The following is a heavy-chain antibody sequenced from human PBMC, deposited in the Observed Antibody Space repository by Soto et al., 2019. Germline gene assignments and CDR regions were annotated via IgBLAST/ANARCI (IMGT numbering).Heavy chain of an antibody. J-gene: IGHJ1*01. V-gene: IGHV1-24*01. D-gene: IGHD6-13*01. CDR1: GYSLSHLS. CDR3: ATSIEAAGARVRGKHMILHR. CDR2: FDPEDGKT. Sequence: ASVKVSCKVSGYSLSHLSIQWARQAPGKGLEWMGGFDPEDGKTIYAQKFQGRVTMADDTATDTAYMELSSPRSEDTAEYFCATSIEAAGARVRGKHMILHRWGRG.